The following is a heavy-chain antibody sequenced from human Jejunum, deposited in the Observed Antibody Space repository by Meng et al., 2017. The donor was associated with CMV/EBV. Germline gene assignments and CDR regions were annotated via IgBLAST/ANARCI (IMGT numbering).Heavy chain of an antibody. CDR1: Y. CDR2: INPDSGAT. CDR3: AREGDIVFPSTIISYHYAMDV. Sequence: YIQWLRRAPGQGLEWMGWINPDSGATSYAQKFRGRVTMTRDTSTKTAYMELSRLRPDDTAVYYCAREGDIVFPSTIISYHYAMDVWGQGTTVTVSS. V-gene: IGHV1-2*02. D-gene: IGHD2-15*01. J-gene: IGHJ6*02.